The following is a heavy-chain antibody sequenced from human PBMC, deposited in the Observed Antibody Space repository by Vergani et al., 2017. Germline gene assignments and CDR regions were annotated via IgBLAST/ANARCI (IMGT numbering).Heavy chain of an antibody. CDR1: GFTFSSYG. CDR3: AKDLHY. V-gene: IGHV3-30*18. CDR2: ISYDGSNK. J-gene: IGHJ4*02. Sequence: QVQLVESGGGVVQPGRSLRLSCAASGFTFSSYGMHWVRQAPGKGLEWVAVISYDGSNKYYADSVKGRFTISRDNSKNTLYLQMNSLRAEDTAVYYCAKDLHYWGQGTLVTASS.